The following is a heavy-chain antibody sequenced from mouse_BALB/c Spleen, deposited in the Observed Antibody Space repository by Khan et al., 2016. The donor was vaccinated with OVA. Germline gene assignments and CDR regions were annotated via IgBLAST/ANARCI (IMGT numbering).Heavy chain of an antibody. V-gene: IGHV1-18*01. CDR1: GYSFTVYY. CDR2: VNPNNGDT. D-gene: IGHD2-14*01. J-gene: IGHJ3*01. CDR3: VRGYDFFVY. Sequence: EVQLQQSGPDLVKPGSSVNISCKASGYSFTVYYMHWVKQSHGKSLECIGRVNPNNGDTTYNQKFKDTAILTVDKSSTTAYMELRSLTSEDSAVYYWVRGYDFFVYWGQGTLVTVSA.